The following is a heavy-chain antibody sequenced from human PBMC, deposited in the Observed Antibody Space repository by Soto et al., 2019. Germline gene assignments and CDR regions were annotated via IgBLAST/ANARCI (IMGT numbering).Heavy chain of an antibody. Sequence: SETLSLTCAVYGGSFSGYYWNWIRQPPGKGLEWIGEINHSGSTNYNPSLKSRVTISVGTSKNQFSLKLSSVTAADTAVYYCARGWGRIFDYWGQGTLVTVSS. CDR2: INHSGST. V-gene: IGHV4-34*01. D-gene: IGHD7-27*01. J-gene: IGHJ4*02. CDR3: ARGWGRIFDY. CDR1: GGSFSGYY.